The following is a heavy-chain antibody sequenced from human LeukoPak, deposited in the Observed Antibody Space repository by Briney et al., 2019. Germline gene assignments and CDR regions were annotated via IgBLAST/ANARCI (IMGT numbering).Heavy chain of an antibody. CDR1: GFTFSNYD. J-gene: IGHJ1*01. D-gene: IGHD6-13*01. CDR3: AKGALAAPLIHAEYFQH. CDR2: ISTAGDT. Sequence: GGSLRLSCAASGFTFSNYDMHWVRQATGKGLEWVSAISTAGDTYYPGSVKGRFTISRENAKNSLYLQMNSLRAEDTAVYYCAKGALAAPLIHAEYFQHWGQGTLVTVSS. V-gene: IGHV3-13*01.